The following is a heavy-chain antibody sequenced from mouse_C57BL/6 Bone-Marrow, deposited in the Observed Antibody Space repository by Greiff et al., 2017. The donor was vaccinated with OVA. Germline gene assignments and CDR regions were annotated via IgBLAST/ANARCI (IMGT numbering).Heavy chain of an antibody. J-gene: IGHJ3*01. CDR1: GFTFSNYW. V-gene: IGHV6-3*01. CDR2: IRLKSDNYAT. CDR3: TGFYYDYVVFAY. D-gene: IGHD2-4*01. Sequence: EVKLMESGGGLVQPGGSMKLSCVASGFTFSNYWMNWVRQSPEKGLEWVAQIRLKSDNYATHYAESVKGRFTISRDDSKSSVYLQMNNLRAEDTGIYYCTGFYYDYVVFAYWGQGTLVTVSA.